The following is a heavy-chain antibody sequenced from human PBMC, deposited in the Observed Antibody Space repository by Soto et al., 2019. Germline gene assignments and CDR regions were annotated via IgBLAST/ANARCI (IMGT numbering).Heavy chain of an antibody. D-gene: IGHD4-17*01. J-gene: IGHJ3*02. CDR2: INHSGST. CDR1: GGSISSFY. V-gene: IGHV4-34*01. CDR3: ASARSGYGGKGGDAFDI. Sequence: SETLSLTCTVSGGSISSFYGGWFRQPPGKGLEWIEEINHSGSTNYNPSLKSRVTISVDRSKNQFSLKLSSVTAADTAVYYCASARSGYGGKGGDAFDIWGQGTMVTVSS.